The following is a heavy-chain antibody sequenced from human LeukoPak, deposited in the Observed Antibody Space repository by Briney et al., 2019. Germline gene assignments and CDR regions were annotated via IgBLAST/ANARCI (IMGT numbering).Heavy chain of an antibody. CDR1: GFTFSSYG. CDR3: AKCLVVPAAEFNWFDP. V-gene: IGHV3-33*06. D-gene: IGHD2-2*01. J-gene: IGHJ5*02. CDR2: IWYDGSNK. Sequence: PGRSLRLSCAASGFTFSSYGMHWVRQVPGKGLEWVAVIWYDGSNKYYADSVKGRFTISRDNSKNTLYLQMNSLRAEDTAVYYCAKCLVVPAAEFNWFDPWGQGTLVTVSS.